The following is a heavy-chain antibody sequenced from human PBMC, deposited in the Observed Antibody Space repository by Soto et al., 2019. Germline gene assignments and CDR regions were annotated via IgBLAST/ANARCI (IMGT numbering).Heavy chain of an antibody. CDR2: INAYNGNT. V-gene: IGHV1-3*01. D-gene: IGHD5-12*01. CDR3: ARAKWLRYEYYYYYYMDV. CDR1: GYTFTSYA. J-gene: IGHJ6*03. Sequence: ASVKVSCKASGYTFTSYAMHWVRQAPGQRLEWMGWINAYNGNTNYSQKLQGRVTMTTDTSTSTAYMELRSLRSDDTAVYYCARAKWLRYEYYYYYYMDVWGKGTTVTVSS.